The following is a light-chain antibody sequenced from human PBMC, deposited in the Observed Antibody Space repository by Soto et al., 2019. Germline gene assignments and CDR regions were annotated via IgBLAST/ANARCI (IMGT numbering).Light chain of an antibody. CDR3: QERGRWPRAT. CDR1: QNVGLN. V-gene: IGKV3-11*01. Sequence: PGESATLSCRASQNVGLNFAWYQQKSGQPPRLLIHTASSRATGIPARFSGSGSRTDFTLTISRLEPEDIAVYYCQERGRWPRATFGGGTKVEMK. CDR2: TAS. J-gene: IGKJ4*01.